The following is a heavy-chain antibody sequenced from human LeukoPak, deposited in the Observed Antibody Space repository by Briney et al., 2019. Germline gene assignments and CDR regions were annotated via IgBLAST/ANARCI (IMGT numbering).Heavy chain of an antibody. CDR1: GDSVSSNSAA. Sequence: SQTLSLTCAISGDSVSSNSAAWNWIKQSPSRGLEWLGRTYYRSKWYNDYAVSVKSRITINPDTSKNQFSLQLNSVTPEDTAVYYCARENDYGDYRGGNWFDPWGQGTLVTVSS. CDR2: TYYRSKWYN. J-gene: IGHJ5*02. CDR3: ARENDYGDYRGGNWFDP. V-gene: IGHV6-1*01. D-gene: IGHD4-17*01.